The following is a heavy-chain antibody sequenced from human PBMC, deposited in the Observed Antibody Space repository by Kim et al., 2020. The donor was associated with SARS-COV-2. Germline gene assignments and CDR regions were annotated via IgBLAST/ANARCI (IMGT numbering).Heavy chain of an antibody. D-gene: IGHD3-9*01. V-gene: IGHV4-34*01. J-gene: IGHJ6*03. CDR1: GGSFSGYY. Sequence: SETLSLTCAVYGGSFSGYYWSWIRQPPGKGLEWIGEINHSGSTNYNPSLKSRVTISVDTSKNQFSLKLSSVTAADTAVYYCARVSLIRYFDSLYYYYYM. CDR2: INHSGST. CDR3: ARVSLIRYFDSLYYYYYM.